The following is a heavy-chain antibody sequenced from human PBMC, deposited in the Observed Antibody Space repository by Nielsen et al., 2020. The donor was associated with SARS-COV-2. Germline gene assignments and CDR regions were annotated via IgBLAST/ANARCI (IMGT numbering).Heavy chain of an antibody. CDR3: ARETSRLTISGLGIDY. D-gene: IGHD3-9*01. Sequence: ASVKVSCKASGYTFTSYYMHWVRQAPGQGLEWMGIINPSGGSTSYAQKFQGRVTVTRDTSTSTVYMELSSLRSEDTAVYYCARETSRLTISGLGIDYWGQGTLVTVSS. CDR2: INPSGGST. J-gene: IGHJ4*02. CDR1: GYTFTSYY. V-gene: IGHV1-46*01.